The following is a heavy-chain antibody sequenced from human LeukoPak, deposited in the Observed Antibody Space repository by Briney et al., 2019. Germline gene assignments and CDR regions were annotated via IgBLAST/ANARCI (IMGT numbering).Heavy chain of an antibody. CDR1: GFTFSSYA. V-gene: IGHV3-23*01. CDR3: AKDRNFVYYYDSSGYYLITEY. Sequence: GGSLRLSCAASGFTFSSYAMSWVRQAPGKGLEWVSAISGSGGSTYYADSVKGRFTISRDNSKNTLYLQMNSLRAEDTAVYYCAKDRNFVYYYDSSGYYLITEYWGQGTLVTVSS. CDR2: ISGSGGST. J-gene: IGHJ4*02. D-gene: IGHD3-22*01.